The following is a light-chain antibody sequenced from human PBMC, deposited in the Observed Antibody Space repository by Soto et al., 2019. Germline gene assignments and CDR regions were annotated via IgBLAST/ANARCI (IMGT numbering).Light chain of an antibody. CDR2: GLS. CDR1: QSVSSH. Sequence: VMMQSPATLSLSPGERATLSCRASQSVSSHLAWYQQKPGQAPRLLVSGLSTRATGIPARFTGSGSGTEFTLANSCLQSEDFAVYFSQQYNNRPLTFGQGTKVDIK. V-gene: IGKV3-15*01. CDR3: QQYNNRPLT. J-gene: IGKJ1*01.